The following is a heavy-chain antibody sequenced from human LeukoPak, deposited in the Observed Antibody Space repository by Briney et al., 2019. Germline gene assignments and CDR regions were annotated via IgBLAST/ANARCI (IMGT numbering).Heavy chain of an antibody. CDR3: ARDSDILTGYSADFDY. CDR2: ISNSSSYI. D-gene: IGHD3-9*01. CDR1: GFTFSSYS. J-gene: IGHJ4*02. V-gene: IGHV3-21*01. Sequence: GGSLRLSCAASGFTFSSYSMNWVRQAPGKGLEWVSSISNSSSYIYYADSVKGRFTISRDNAKNSLYLQMNSLRAEDTAVYYCARDSDILTGYSADFDYWGQGTLVTVSS.